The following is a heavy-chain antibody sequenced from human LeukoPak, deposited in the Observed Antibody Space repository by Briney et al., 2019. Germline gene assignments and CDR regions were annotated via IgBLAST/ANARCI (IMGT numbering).Heavy chain of an antibody. CDR2: ISSSSSYI. V-gene: IGHV3-21*01. J-gene: IGHJ3*02. Sequence: GGSLRLSCAASGFAFSRYSMNWVRQAPGRGLEWVSSISSSSSYIYYADSLKGRFTISRDNAKNSLYLQMNSLRAEDTAVYFCARDRIIYGDYGDAFDIWGQGTMVTVSS. D-gene: IGHD4-17*01. CDR1: GFAFSRYS. CDR3: ARDRIIYGDYGDAFDI.